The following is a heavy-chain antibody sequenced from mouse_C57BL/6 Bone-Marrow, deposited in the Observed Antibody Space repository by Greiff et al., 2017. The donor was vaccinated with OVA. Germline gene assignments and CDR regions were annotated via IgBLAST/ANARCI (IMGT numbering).Heavy chain of an antibody. D-gene: IGHD2-2*01. V-gene: IGHV5-4*03. Sequence: EVKLVESGGGLVKPGGSLKLSCAASGFTFSSYAMSWVRQTPEKRLEWVATISDGGSYTYYPDNVKGRFTISRDNAKNNLYLQMSHLKSEDTAMYYCARIYYVYGLYYFDYWGQGTTLTVSS. CDR2: ISDGGSYT. CDR3: ARIYYVYGLYYFDY. J-gene: IGHJ2*01. CDR1: GFTFSSYA.